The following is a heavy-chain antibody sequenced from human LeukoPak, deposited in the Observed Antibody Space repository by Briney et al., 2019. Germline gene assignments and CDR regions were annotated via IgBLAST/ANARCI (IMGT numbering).Heavy chain of an antibody. CDR2: IYSGGST. J-gene: IGHJ1*01. CDR1: GFTVSSND. V-gene: IGHV3-53*01. CDR3: AKASSGYYSAILG. Sequence: PGGSLRLSCAASGFTVSSNDMSWVRQAPGKGLECISVIYSGGSTDYADSVKGRLTISRDNGKNSLYLQMNSLRAEDTALYYCAKASSGYYSAILGWGQGTLVTVSS. D-gene: IGHD3-22*01.